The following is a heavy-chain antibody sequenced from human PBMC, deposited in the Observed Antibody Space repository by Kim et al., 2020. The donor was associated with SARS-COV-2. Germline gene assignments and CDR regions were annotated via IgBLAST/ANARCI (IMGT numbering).Heavy chain of an antibody. V-gene: IGHV3-30*04. Sequence: GGSLRLSCAASGFTFSSYAMHWVRQAPGKGLEWVAVISYDGSNKYYADSVKGRFTISRDNSKNTLYLQMNSLRAEDTAVYYCARGSSFESGYSPDYWGQGTLVTVSS. J-gene: IGHJ4*02. CDR1: GFTFSSYA. CDR2: ISYDGSNK. CDR3: ARGSSFESGYSPDY. D-gene: IGHD3-22*01.